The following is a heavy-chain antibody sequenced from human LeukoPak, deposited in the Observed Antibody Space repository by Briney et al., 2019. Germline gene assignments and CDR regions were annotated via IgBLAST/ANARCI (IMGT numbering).Heavy chain of an antibody. CDR2: INWNGGST. CDR1: GFTFDDYG. V-gene: IGHV3-20*04. J-gene: IGHJ6*03. CDR3: ARVIAARSTRGTFHYYYYMDV. Sequence: SGGSLRLSCAASGFTFDDYGMSWVRQAPGKGLEWVSGINWNGGSTGYADSVKGRFTISRDNAKNSLYLQMNSLRAEDTALYYCARVIAARSTRGTFHYYYYMDVWGKGTTVTVSS. D-gene: IGHD6-13*01.